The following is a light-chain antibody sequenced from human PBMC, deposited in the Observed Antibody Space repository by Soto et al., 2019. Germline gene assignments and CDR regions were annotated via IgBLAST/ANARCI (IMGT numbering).Light chain of an antibody. CDR1: QRVSSSY. V-gene: IGKV3-20*01. Sequence: ESVLTQSPGTLSLSPGERATLSCRASQRVSSSYLAWYQQKPGQAPRLLIYGASSRATGIPDRFSGSGSGTDFTLTISSLEPEDFAVYYCQQYGSSPYTFGEGTTLEIK. CDR3: QQYGSSPYT. J-gene: IGKJ2*01. CDR2: GAS.